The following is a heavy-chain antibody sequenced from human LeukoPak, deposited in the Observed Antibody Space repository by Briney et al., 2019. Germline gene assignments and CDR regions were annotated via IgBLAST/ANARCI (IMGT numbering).Heavy chain of an antibody. V-gene: IGHV1-69*04. CDR3: ARDFGVVIKPPDY. CDR1: GGTFSSYA. D-gene: IGHD3-3*01. Sequence: SVKVSCKASGGTFSSYAIIWVRQAPGQGLEWMGRIIPILGIANYAQKFQGRVTITADKSTSTAYMELSSLRSEDTAVYYCARDFGVVIKPPDYWGQGTLVTVSS. CDR2: IIPILGIA. J-gene: IGHJ4*02.